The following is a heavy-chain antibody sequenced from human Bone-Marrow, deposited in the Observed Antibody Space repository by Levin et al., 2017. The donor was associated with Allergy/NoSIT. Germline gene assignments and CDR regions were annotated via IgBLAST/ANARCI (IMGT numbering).Heavy chain of an antibody. CDR1: GFTFSTYP. V-gene: IGHV3-64D*06. CDR2: VNNDGSNT. J-gene: IGHJ4*02. D-gene: IGHD3-16*02. Sequence: SCSASGFTFSTYPMHWVRQAPGKGLEYVSAVNNDGSNTYYADSVKGRFTISRDNSKNTLYLQMSGLRAEDTAMYYCVKRAGSGTYHYDSWGQGTLVTVSS. CDR3: VKRAGSGTYHYDS.